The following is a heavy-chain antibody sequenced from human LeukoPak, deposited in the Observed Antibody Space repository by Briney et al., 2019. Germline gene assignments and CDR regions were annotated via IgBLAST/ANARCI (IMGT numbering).Heavy chain of an antibody. CDR3: ARESSRGAFDI. J-gene: IGHJ3*02. Sequence: ASVKVSCKASGYTFTSYAMNWVRQAPGQGLEWMGWISAYNGNTNYAQKLQGRVTMTTDTSTSTAYMELRSLRSEDTAVYYCARESSRGAFDIWGQGTMVTVSS. CDR1: GYTFTSYA. V-gene: IGHV1-18*01. CDR2: ISAYNGNT.